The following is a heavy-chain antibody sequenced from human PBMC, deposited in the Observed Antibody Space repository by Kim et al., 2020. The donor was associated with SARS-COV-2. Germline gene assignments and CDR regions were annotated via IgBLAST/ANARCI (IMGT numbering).Heavy chain of an antibody. Sequence: SETLSLTCTVSGGSISSYYWSWIRQPAGKGLEWIGRIYTSGSTNYNPSLKSRVTMSVDTSKNQFSLKLSSVTAADTAVYYCARGMVDFWSGYYVQELYYMDVWGKGTTVTVSS. J-gene: IGHJ6*03. CDR2: IYTSGST. D-gene: IGHD3-3*01. CDR1: GGSISSYY. CDR3: ARGMVDFWSGYYVQELYYMDV. V-gene: IGHV4-4*07.